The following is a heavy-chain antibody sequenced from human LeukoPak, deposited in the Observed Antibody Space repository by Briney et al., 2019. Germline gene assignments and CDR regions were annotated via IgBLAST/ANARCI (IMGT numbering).Heavy chain of an antibody. CDR3: ARHVRLPGIAAAGTDC. CDR2: IYYSGST. V-gene: IGHV4-59*08. CDR1: GGSISSYY. D-gene: IGHD6-13*01. J-gene: IGHJ4*02. Sequence: SETLSLTYTVSGGSISSYYWSWIRQPPGKGLEWIGYIYYSGSTNYNPSLKSRVTISVDTSKNQFSLKLSSVTAADTAVYYCARHVRLPGIAAAGTDCWGQGTLVTVSS.